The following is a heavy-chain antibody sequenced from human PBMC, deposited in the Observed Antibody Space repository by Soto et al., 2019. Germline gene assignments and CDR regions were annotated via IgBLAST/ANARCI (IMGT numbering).Heavy chain of an antibody. J-gene: IGHJ6*02. CDR1: GDSISSGTYY. CDR2: TYYSGTT. V-gene: IGHV4-39*01. CDR3: ASHQPIPGEGTGYYYAMDV. Sequence: SETLSLTCTVSGDSISSGTYYWGWIRQPPGKRLEWIASTYYSGTTYYNLSLKSRVTISVDTSKNQFSLKLSSVTAADAAMYYCASHQPIPGEGTGYYYAMDVWRQGTTVTVSS. D-gene: IGHD3-16*01.